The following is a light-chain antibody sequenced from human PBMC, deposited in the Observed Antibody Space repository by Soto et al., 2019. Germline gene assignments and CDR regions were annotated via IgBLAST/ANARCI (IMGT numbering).Light chain of an antibody. CDR2: RDN. CDR3: AAWDDSLISHL. Sequence: QSVLTQPPSASGTPGQRVTISCAGGSSNIGRNYVSWYQQLPGTAPKLLIYRDNQRPSGVPDRFSASKSGTSTSLAISGLQSEDEADYYCAAWDDSLISHLFGAGTKLTVL. J-gene: IGLJ3*02. V-gene: IGLV1-47*01. CDR1: SSNIGRNY.